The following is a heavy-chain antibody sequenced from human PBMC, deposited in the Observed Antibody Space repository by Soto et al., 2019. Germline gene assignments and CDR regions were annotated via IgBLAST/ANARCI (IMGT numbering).Heavy chain of an antibody. CDR1: GYTFTSYG. CDR3: ATDEYGDYSFAFDI. Sequence: ASVKVSCKASGYTFTSYGISWVRQAPGQGLEWMGWISAYNGNTNYAQKLQGRVTMTTDTSTSTAYMELRSLRSDDTAVYYCATDEYGDYSFAFDIWGQGKMVTVSS. D-gene: IGHD4-17*01. J-gene: IGHJ3*02. V-gene: IGHV1-18*01. CDR2: ISAYNGNT.